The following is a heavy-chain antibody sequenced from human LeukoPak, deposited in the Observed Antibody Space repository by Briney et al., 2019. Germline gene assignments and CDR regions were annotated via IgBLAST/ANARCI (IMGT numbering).Heavy chain of an antibody. CDR1: GGSISSGGYY. Sequence: PSETLSLTCTVSGGSISSGGYYWSWIRQHPGKGLEWIGYIYYSGSTYYNPSLKSRVTISVDTSKNQFSLKLSSVTAADTAVYYCAGFSRYYYDSSGYDYFDYWGQGTLVTVSS. CDR3: AGFSRYYYDSSGYDYFDY. D-gene: IGHD3-22*01. J-gene: IGHJ4*02. CDR2: IYYSGST. V-gene: IGHV4-31*03.